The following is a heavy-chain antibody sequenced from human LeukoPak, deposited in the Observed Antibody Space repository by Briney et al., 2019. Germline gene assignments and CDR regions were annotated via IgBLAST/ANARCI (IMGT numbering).Heavy chain of an antibody. CDR2: INSDGGST. CDR3: AKDYTFGGVIVPRYYFDY. CDR1: GFTFSSYW. J-gene: IGHJ4*02. V-gene: IGHV3-74*01. Sequence: GGSLRLSCAASGFTFSSYWMHWVRQAPGKGLVWVSLINSDGGSTSYADSVKGRFTISRDNSKNTLYLQMNSLRAEDTAVYYCAKDYTFGGVIVPRYYFDYWGQGTLVTVSS. D-gene: IGHD3-16*02.